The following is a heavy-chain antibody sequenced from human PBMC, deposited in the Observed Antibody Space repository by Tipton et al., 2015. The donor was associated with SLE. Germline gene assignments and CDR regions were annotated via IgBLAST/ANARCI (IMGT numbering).Heavy chain of an antibody. CDR3: ARKDSSGPGAFDI. J-gene: IGHJ3*02. CDR2: IYHSGST. Sequence: TLSLTCAVSGYSISSGYYWGWIRQPPGKGLEWIGRIYHSGSTYYNPSLKSRVTISVDTSKNQFSLKLSSVTAADTAVYYCARKDSSGPGAFDIWGQGTMVTVSS. CDR1: GYSISSGYY. V-gene: IGHV4-38-2*01. D-gene: IGHD6-19*01.